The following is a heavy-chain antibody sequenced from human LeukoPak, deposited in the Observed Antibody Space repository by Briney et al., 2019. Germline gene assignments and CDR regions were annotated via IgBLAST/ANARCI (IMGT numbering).Heavy chain of an antibody. J-gene: IGHJ4*02. D-gene: IGHD6-6*01. CDR3: AREWYSSSSSPTFDY. Sequence: SQTLSLTCAISGDSVSSNSVTWNWIRQSPSRGLEWLGRTYYRSEWYTDYAVSVKGRITINPDSSRNQFSLQLRSVTPEDTAVYYCAREWYSSSSSPTFDYWGQGTLVTVSS. V-gene: IGHV6-1*01. CDR2: TYYRSEWYT. CDR1: GDSVSSNSVT.